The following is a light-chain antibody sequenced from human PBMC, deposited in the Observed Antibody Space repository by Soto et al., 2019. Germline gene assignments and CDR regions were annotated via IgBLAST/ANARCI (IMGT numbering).Light chain of an antibody. CDR3: QSYGRSLSSSRV. J-gene: IGLJ1*01. CDR1: SSNIGAGYD. Sequence: QSVVTQPASVSGAPGQTVTISCTGSSSNIGAGYDLHWYQQLPGTAPKLHIYDNTNRTSGVPDRFSGSKSGTSASLAITGLRAADEADYYCQSYGRSLSSSRVFGTGTKLTVL. V-gene: IGLV1-40*01. CDR2: DNT.